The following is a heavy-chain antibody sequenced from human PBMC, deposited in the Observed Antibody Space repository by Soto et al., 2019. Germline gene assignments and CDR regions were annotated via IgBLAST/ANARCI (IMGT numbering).Heavy chain of an antibody. CDR3: AKVGSGSYSYYFDY. Sequence: PGGYLRLCCAASGFTFSSYAMSWVRQAPGKGLEWVSAISGSGGSTYYADSVKGRFTISRDNSKNTLYLQMNSLRAEDTAVYYCAKVGSGSYSYYFDYWCQGTLVTVS. CDR1: GFTFSSYA. J-gene: IGHJ4*02. D-gene: IGHD1-26*01. V-gene: IGHV3-23*01. CDR2: ISGSGGST.